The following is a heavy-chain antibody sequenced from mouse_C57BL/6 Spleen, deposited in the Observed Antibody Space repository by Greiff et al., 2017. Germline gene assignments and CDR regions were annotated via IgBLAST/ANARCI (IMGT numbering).Heavy chain of an antibody. CDR1: GYAFTNYL. J-gene: IGHJ1*03. CDR3: ARCDNWDPYWYFDV. D-gene: IGHD4-1*01. Sequence: VQLQQSGAELVRPGTSVKVSCKASGYAFTNYLIAWVKQRPGQGLEWIGVINPGSGGTNYNEKFKGKATLTADKSSSTAYMQLSSLTSEDSAVYFCARCDNWDPYWYFDVWGTGTTVTVSS. V-gene: IGHV1-54*01. CDR2: INPGSGGT.